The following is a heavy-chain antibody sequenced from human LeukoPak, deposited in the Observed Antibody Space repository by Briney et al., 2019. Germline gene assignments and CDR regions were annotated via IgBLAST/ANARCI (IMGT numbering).Heavy chain of an antibody. J-gene: IGHJ4*02. CDR1: GFTFSSYS. CDR2: ISSSSSYI. D-gene: IGHD3-10*01. Sequence: GGSLRLSCAASGFTFSSYSMNWVRQAPGKGLEWVSSISSSSSYIYYADSVKGRFTISRDNSRNTLYLQMSSLRPEDTAVYYCTKWSGFGDYWGQGTLVTVSS. V-gene: IGHV3-21*04. CDR3: TKWSGFGDY.